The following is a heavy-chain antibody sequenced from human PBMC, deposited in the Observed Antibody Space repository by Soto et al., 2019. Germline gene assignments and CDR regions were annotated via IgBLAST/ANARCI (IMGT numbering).Heavy chain of an antibody. CDR1: GFTFSSYG. J-gene: IGHJ6*02. Sequence: QVQLVESGGSVVQPGRSLRLSCAASGFTFSSYGMHWVRQAPGKGLEWVAVISYDGSNKYYADSVKGRFTISRDNSKNTLYLQMNRLRAEDTAVYYCAKDGSSSAYYYGMDVWGQGTTVTVSS. V-gene: IGHV3-30*18. CDR2: ISYDGSNK. CDR3: AKDGSSSAYYYGMDV. D-gene: IGHD6-6*01.